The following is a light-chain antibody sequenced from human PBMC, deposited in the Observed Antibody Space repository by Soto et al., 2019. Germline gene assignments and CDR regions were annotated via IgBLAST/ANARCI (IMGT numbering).Light chain of an antibody. J-gene: IGKJ4*01. Sequence: PDTLSVSPGERATLSCRASQSVSSNLAWYQQKSGQTPRLLIYGASTRATDIPTRFSGSGSGTEFTLTISSLQSEDFAVYYCQQYDNWPLTFGGGTKVEIK. CDR1: QSVSSN. CDR3: QQYDNWPLT. V-gene: IGKV3-15*01. CDR2: GAS.